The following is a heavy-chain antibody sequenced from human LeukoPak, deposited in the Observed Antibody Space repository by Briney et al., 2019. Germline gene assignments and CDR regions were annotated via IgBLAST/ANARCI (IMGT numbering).Heavy chain of an antibody. CDR3: ARTRLSSDC. J-gene: IGHJ4*02. V-gene: IGHV3-7*01. CDR1: GFTFSSYW. CDR2: IKQDGSDK. D-gene: IGHD2/OR15-2a*01. Sequence: GGSXRLSCAASGFTFSSYWMSWVRQAPGKGLEWGASIKQDGSDKNYVDSVKGRFTISRDNAKNSLYLQMNSLRDEDTAVYYCARTRLSSDCWGQGTLVTVSS.